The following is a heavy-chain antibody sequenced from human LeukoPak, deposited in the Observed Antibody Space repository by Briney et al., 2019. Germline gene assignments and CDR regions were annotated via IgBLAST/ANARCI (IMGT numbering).Heavy chain of an antibody. Sequence: KLSCKGSGYSFTTYWIGWVRQMPGKGLEWMGIIYPGDSDTKYSPSFQGQVTISADKSISTAYLHWRSLKASDTAMFYCARAPSAYYGMDVWGQGTSVTVSS. CDR2: IYPGDSDT. J-gene: IGHJ6*02. CDR3: ARAPSAYYGMDV. V-gene: IGHV5-51*01. CDR1: GYSFTTYW.